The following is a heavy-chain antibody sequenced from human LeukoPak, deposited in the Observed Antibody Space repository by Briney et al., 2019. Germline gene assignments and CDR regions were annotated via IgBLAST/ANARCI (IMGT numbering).Heavy chain of an antibody. CDR2: ISGSGRST. V-gene: IGHV3-23*01. D-gene: IGHD6-19*01. Sequence: GGSLRLSCAASGFTFSSYAMGWVRQFPGKGLEWVSAISGSGRSTYYADSVRGRFTISRDNSKNTLHLQMASLRADDTAVYFCAKGPLIEVAGTTWDYWGQGTLVTVSS. CDR1: GFTFSSYA. CDR3: AKGPLIEVAGTTWDY. J-gene: IGHJ4*02.